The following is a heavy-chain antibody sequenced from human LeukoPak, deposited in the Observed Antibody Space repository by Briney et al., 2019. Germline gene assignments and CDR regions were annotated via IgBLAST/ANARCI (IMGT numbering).Heavy chain of an antibody. V-gene: IGHV4-34*01. Sequence: SETLSLTCAVYGGSFSGYYWSWIRQPPGKGLEWIGEINHSGNTYHNPSVMSRVTISVDRSKNQFSLKVNSVTAADTAVYYCARGLLFAGNSYFDYWGQGVLVTVSS. D-gene: IGHD4-23*01. CDR1: GGSFSGYY. CDR2: INHSGNT. J-gene: IGHJ4*02. CDR3: ARGLLFAGNSYFDY.